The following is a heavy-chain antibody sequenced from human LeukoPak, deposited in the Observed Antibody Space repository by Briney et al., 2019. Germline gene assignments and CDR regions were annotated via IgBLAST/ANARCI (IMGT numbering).Heavy chain of an antibody. V-gene: IGHV4-59*01. CDR1: GGSMNNYY. Sequence: SETLSLTCTVSGGSMNNYYWNWIRQPPGKGLEWIGYIYYSGSTNYNPSLKSRVTISVDTSKNQFSLKLSSVTAADTAVYYCARDRGYCSSTSCFGHRYYYYYGMDVWGQGTTVTVSS. CDR3: ARDRGYCSSTSCFGHRYYYYYGMDV. D-gene: IGHD2-2*01. CDR2: IYYSGST. J-gene: IGHJ6*02.